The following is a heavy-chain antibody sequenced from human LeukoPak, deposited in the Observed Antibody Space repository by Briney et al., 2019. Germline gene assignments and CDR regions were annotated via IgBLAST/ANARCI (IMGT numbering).Heavy chain of an antibody. CDR3: HSRFLEWLLDY. V-gene: IGHV4-59*05. CDR1: GFTFSSVW. CDR2: IYDSGST. D-gene: IGHD3-3*01. J-gene: IGHJ4*02. Sequence: GSLRLSCAASGFTFSSVWMSWIRQPPGKGLEWIGSIYDSGSTYYNPSLKSRVTISVDTSKNQFSLRLSSVTAADTAIYYCHSRFLEWLLDYWGQGTLVTASS.